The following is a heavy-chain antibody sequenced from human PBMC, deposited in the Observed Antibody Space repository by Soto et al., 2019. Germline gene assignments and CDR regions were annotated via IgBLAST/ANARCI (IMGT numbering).Heavy chain of an antibody. V-gene: IGHV1-24*01. CDR1: GYTLTELS. CDR3: ATSSYSYYYYYGMDV. CDR2: FDPEDGET. J-gene: IGHJ6*02. Sequence: ASVKVSCKVSGYTLTELSMHWVRQAPGKGLEWMGGFDPEDGETIYAQKFQGRVTMAEDTSTDTAYMELSSLRSEDTAVYYCATSSYSYYYYYGMDVWGQGTTVTVSS. D-gene: IGHD5-18*01.